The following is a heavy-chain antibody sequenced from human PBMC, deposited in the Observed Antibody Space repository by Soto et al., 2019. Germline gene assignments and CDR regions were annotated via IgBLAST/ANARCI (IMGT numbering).Heavy chain of an antibody. J-gene: IGHJ5*01. CDR1: GFSLTNTGVT. V-gene: IGHV2-5*01. Sequence: QITLKESGPSLVKPTQTLTLTCTFSGFSLTNTGVTVGWIRQPPGKALEWLALVYWHDDKRYKPSLRNRLTIAKDTSKNRVVLTLANVGPVDTATYYGAHSHFEILTGPFDSWGRGTLFTVSS. CDR2: VYWHDDK. CDR3: AHSHFEILTGPFDS. D-gene: IGHD3-9*01.